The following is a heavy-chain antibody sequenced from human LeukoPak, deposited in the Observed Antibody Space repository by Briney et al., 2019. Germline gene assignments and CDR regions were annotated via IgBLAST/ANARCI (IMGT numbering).Heavy chain of an antibody. J-gene: IGHJ4*02. CDR3: AKESGFYSSSPPDY. V-gene: IGHV3-23*01. CDR1: GFTFSSYA. D-gene: IGHD6-13*01. Sequence: GGSLRLSCAASGFTFSSYAMSWVRQAPGKGLEWVSAISGSGGSTYYADSVKGRFTISRDNSKNTLYPQMNSLRADDTAIYYCAKESGFYSSSPPDYWGQGTLVTVSS. CDR2: ISGSGGST.